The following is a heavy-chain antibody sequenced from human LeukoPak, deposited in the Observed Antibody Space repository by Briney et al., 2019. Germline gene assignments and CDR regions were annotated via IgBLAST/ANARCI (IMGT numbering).Heavy chain of an antibody. Sequence: GGSLRLSCAASGFTFSSYSMSWVRQAPGKGLEWVANIKQDGSEKYYVDSVKGRFTISRDNAKNSLYLQMNSLRAEDTAVYYRARESGSYFNDAFDIWGQGTMVTVSS. D-gene: IGHD1-26*01. CDR1: GFTFSSYS. V-gene: IGHV3-7*01. CDR2: IKQDGSEK. J-gene: IGHJ3*02. CDR3: ARESGSYFNDAFDI.